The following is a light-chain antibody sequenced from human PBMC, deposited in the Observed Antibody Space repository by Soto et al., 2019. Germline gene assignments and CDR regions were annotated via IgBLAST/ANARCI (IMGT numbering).Light chain of an antibody. CDR3: VAWDDSLSGLV. CDR1: SANIGTNF. CDR2: SNN. V-gene: IGLV1-47*02. J-gene: IGLJ1*01. Sequence: QSVLTQPPSGSGTPGQRVTISCSGRSANIGTNFLCWYQQLPGTAPTLLIYSNNHRPSGVPDRFSGSKSGTSASLAISGLRSEDEANYYCVAWDDSLSGLVFGTGTKVTVL.